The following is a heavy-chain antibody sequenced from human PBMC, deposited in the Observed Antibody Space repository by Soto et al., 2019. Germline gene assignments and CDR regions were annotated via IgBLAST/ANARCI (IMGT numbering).Heavy chain of an antibody. Sequence: GESLKISCKGSGYIFTNYWIAWVRQMPGEGLEWMGIIYPGDSDTRYSPSFQGQVTILANKSIDTAYLQWSSLKASDTAMYYCARRITPYDSSNYYPFDYWGQGALVTVSS. D-gene: IGHD3-22*01. CDR2: IYPGDSDT. CDR3: ARRITPYDSSNYYPFDY. V-gene: IGHV5-51*01. CDR1: GYIFTNYW. J-gene: IGHJ4*02.